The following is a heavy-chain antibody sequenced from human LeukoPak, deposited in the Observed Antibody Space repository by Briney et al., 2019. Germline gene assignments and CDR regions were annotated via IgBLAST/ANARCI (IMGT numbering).Heavy chain of an antibody. CDR1: GGTFSSYA. D-gene: IGHD6-19*01. CDR2: IIPIFGTA. V-gene: IGHV1-69*06. Sequence: ASVKVSCKASGGTFSSYAISWVRQAPGQGLEWMGGIIPIFGTANYAQKFQGRVTITADKSTSTAYMELSSLRPEDTAVYYCARETLWSSGWYWFDPWGQGTLVTVSS. CDR3: ARETLWSSGWYWFDP. J-gene: IGHJ5*02.